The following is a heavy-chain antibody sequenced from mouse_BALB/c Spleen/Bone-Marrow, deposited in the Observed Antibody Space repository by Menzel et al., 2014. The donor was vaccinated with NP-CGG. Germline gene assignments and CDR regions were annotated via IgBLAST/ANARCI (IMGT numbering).Heavy chain of an antibody. V-gene: IGHV2-5*01. Sequence: VKLVESGPGLVQPSESLSITCTVSGFSLSSYGVPWVRQSPGKGLEWLGAIWRGGSTDYNAAFMSRLSITRDNSKSQVFFKMNSLQPDDTAIYYCAKNLMGYFDVWGAGTTVTVSS. J-gene: IGHJ1*01. CDR2: IWRGGST. CDR1: GFSLSSYG. CDR3: AKNLMGYFDV.